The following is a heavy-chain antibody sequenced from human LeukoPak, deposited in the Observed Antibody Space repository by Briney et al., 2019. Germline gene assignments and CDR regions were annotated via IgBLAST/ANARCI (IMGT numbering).Heavy chain of an antibody. Sequence: GGSLRLSCVASGFPFRSYAMTWVRQTPGKGLEWVSSITSSSSYIYYTDSVKGRFTISRDNAKNSLYLQMNSLRAEDTAVYYCARDEGVSYFIGLDYWGQGTLVTVSS. CDR1: GFPFRSYA. CDR2: ITSSSSYI. D-gene: IGHD1-26*01. V-gene: IGHV3-21*01. J-gene: IGHJ4*02. CDR3: ARDEGVSYFIGLDY.